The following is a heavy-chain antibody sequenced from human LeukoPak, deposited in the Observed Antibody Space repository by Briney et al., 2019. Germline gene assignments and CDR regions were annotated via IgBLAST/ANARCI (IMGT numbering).Heavy chain of an antibody. CDR1: GFTFSSYA. V-gene: IGHV3-23*01. Sequence: GGSPRLSCAASGFTFSSYAMSWVRQAPGKGLEWVSAISGSGGSTYYADSVKGRFTISRDNSKNTLYLQMNSLRAEDTAVYYCARVLYDSSGYYSGWGQGTLVTVSS. CDR3: ARVLYDSSGYYSG. J-gene: IGHJ4*02. D-gene: IGHD3-22*01. CDR2: ISGSGGST.